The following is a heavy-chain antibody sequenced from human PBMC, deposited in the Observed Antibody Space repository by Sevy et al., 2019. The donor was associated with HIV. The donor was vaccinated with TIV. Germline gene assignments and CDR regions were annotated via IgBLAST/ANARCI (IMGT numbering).Heavy chain of an antibody. CDR1: GGSISSYY. CDR2: MYYSGIT. V-gene: IGHV4-59*01. Sequence: SETLSLTCTVSGGSISSYYWSWIRQPPGKGLEWIAYMYYSGITNYSPSLKSRFTISIDTSKNHFSLKLRSVTAADTAVYYCARMNYSASAPGSWFDPWGQGTLVTVSS. D-gene: IGHD1-26*01. CDR3: ARMNYSASAPGSWFDP. J-gene: IGHJ5*02.